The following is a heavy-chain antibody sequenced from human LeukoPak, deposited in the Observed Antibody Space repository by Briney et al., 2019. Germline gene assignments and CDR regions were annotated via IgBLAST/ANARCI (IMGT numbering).Heavy chain of an antibody. CDR3: AKDLSYGYSFEY. D-gene: IGHD5-18*01. CDR2: ISSDGSNK. V-gene: IGHV3-30*18. Sequence: GKSLRLSCAASGFTFNNYDMHWVRQAPGKGLEWVALISSDGSNKYYADSVRGRFTISRDNSNDALYLQMNSLRVEDTAVYYCAKDLSYGYSFEYWGQGTLVTVSS. J-gene: IGHJ4*02. CDR1: GFTFNNYD.